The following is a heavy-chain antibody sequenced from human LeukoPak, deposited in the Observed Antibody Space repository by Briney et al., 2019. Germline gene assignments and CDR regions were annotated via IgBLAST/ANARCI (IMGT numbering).Heavy chain of an antibody. CDR2: ISSSSSTI. V-gene: IGHV3-48*04. J-gene: IGHJ4*02. Sequence: GGSLSLSCSASGFPFSSYSMNWVRPAPGKGLEWVSYISSSSSTIYYADSVKGRFTISRDNAKNSLYLQMNSLRAEDTAVYYCAREIVVVTAIGDPWGQGTLVTVSS. CDR3: AREIVVVTAIGDP. CDR1: GFPFSSYS. D-gene: IGHD2-21*02.